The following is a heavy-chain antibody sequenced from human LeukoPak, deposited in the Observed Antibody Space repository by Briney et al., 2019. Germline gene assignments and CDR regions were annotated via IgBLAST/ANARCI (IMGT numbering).Heavy chain of an antibody. V-gene: IGHV1-2*02. CDR1: GYTFTGYY. J-gene: IGHJ3*02. D-gene: IGHD2-2*01. CDR3: ASARGYCSSTSCPLYDAFDI. Sequence: ATVKVSCKASGYTFTGYYMHWVRQAPGQGLKWMGWINPNSGDTNHAQKFQGRVTMTRDTSISTAYMELSRLRSDDTAVYYRASARGYCSSTSCPLYDAFDIWGQGTMVTVSS. CDR2: INPNSGDT.